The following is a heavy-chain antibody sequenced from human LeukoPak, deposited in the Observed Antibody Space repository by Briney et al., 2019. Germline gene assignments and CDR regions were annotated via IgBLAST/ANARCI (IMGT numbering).Heavy chain of an antibody. V-gene: IGHV1-2*02. CDR1: GYTFTGYY. CDR3: ARDVGGVRWHFDY. D-gene: IGHD4-23*01. CDR2: MNPNSGGT. Sequence: ASVKVSCKASGYTFTGYYMHWVRQAPGQGLEWMGWMNPNSGGTHYTRKFQGRVTMTRDTSISTAYMELSRLRSDDTAVYYCARDVGGVRWHFDYWGQGTLVTVSS. J-gene: IGHJ4*02.